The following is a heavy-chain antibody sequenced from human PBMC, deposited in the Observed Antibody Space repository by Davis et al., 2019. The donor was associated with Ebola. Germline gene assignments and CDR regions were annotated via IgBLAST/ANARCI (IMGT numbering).Heavy chain of an antibody. J-gene: IGHJ4*02. V-gene: IGHV3-49*03. Sequence: GESLKISCTASGFTVGDYAVSWFRQAPGKGLEWVGFIRSKAYGGTTEYAASVKGRFTVSSDDSKSIAYLQMHSLKIEDTAVYYCTRFPRYSSGWYAYFDYWGQGTLVTVSS. D-gene: IGHD6-19*01. CDR2: IRSKAYGGTT. CDR1: GFTVGDYA. CDR3: TRFPRYSSGWYAYFDY.